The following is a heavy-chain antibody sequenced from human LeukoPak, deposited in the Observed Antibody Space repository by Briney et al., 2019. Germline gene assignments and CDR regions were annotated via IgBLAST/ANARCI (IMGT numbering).Heavy chain of an antibody. D-gene: IGHD3-3*01. Sequence: SETLSLTCTVSGGSISSSSYSWGWIRQPPGKGLEWIGSIYYSGSTYYNPSLKSRVTISVDTSKNQFSLKLSSVTAADTAVYYCARHFRFLEWSEMSKRGWFDPWGQGTLVTVSS. CDR3: ARHFRFLEWSEMSKRGWFDP. CDR1: GGSISSSSYS. V-gene: IGHV4-39*01. CDR2: IYYSGST. J-gene: IGHJ5*02.